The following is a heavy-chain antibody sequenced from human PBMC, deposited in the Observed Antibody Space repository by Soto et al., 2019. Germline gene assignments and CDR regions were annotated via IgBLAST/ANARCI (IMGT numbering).Heavy chain of an antibody. Sequence: PSETLSLTCDVSGYSISSDYYWGWIRQPPGKGLEWIGSISHSGFIYYNPSLKSRVTISIDTPKNQFSLKLSSVTAADTAVYYCARDPPGYCTTTSCPTWFDPWGQGTLVTLSS. CDR1: GYSISSDYY. V-gene: IGHV4-38-2*02. CDR2: ISHSGFI. J-gene: IGHJ5*02. D-gene: IGHD2-2*01. CDR3: ARDPPGYCTTTSCPTWFDP.